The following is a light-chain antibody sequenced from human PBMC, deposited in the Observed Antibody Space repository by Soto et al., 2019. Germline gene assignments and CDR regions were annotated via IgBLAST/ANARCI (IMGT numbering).Light chain of an antibody. CDR2: EVD. V-gene: IGLV2-14*01. CDR3: SSYTSTSSLVV. CDR1: SSDIGNYNY. J-gene: IGLJ2*01. Sequence: QSVLTQPASVSGSPGQSITISCTGTSSDIGNYNYVSWYQQHPGKAPKLTIYEVDKRPSGVSNRFSGSKSGNTASLTISGLQAEDEADYHCSSYTSTSSLVVFGGGTKVTVL.